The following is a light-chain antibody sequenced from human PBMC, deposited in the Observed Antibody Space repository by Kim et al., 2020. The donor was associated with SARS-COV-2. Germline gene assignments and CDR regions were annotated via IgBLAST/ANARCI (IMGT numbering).Light chain of an antibody. CDR1: QSVSSSY. Sequence: EIVLTQSPGTLSLSPGERATLSCRASQSVSSSYVAWYQQKPGQAPRLLIYGASSRATGIPDRFSGSGTGTGFTLTISRLEPEDFAVYYCQQYGRSPPYTFGQGTKLEI. V-gene: IGKV3-20*01. CDR3: QQYGRSPPYT. J-gene: IGKJ2*01. CDR2: GAS.